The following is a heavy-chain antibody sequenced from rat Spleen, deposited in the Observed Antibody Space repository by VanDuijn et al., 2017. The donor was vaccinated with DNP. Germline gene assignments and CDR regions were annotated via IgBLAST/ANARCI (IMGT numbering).Heavy chain of an antibody. CDR1: GFNFNDYW. D-gene: IGHD1-6*01. J-gene: IGHJ2*01. CDR3: AREGYYGLSPFDL. CDR2: IASSGGNT. Sequence: EVKLVESGGGLVQPGRSLKLSCAASGFNFNDYWMAWIRQVPGKGLEWIASIASSGGNTFYLDSVKGRFTVSRDNSRNALYLQMNSLRSEDTATYYCAREGYYGLSPFDLWGLGVMVTVSS. V-gene: IGHV5-31*01.